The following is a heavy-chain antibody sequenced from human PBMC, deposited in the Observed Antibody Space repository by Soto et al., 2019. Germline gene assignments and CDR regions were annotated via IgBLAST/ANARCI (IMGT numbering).Heavy chain of an antibody. CDR2: IYSDGSTT. V-gene: IGHV3-66*01. CDR1: GFTVSSNY. CDR3: ATSAITRILSF. Sequence: EVQLVESGGGLVQPGGSLRLSYAASGFTVSSNYMSWARQAPGKGLEWVSVIYSDGSTTYYADSVKARFTISRDNSKNTVYLQMNGLRADDTAVYYCATSAITRILSFWGQGTVVTVSS. D-gene: IGHD3-22*01. J-gene: IGHJ3*01.